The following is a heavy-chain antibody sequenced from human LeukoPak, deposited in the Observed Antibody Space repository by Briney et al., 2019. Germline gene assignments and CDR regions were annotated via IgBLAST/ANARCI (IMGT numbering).Heavy chain of an antibody. CDR3: AKDLLDHNWFDP. V-gene: IGHV3-23*01. J-gene: IGHJ5*02. Sequence: PGGSLRLSCAASGFTFSSYAMSWVRQAPGKGLEWVSAISGSGGSTYYADSVRGRFTISRDNSKNTLYLQMNSLRAEDTAVYYCAKDLLDHNWFDPWGQGTLVTVSS. CDR2: ISGSGGST. CDR1: GFTFSSYA.